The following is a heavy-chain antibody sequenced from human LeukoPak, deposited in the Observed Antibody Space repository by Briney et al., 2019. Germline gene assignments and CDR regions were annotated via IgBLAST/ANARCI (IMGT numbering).Heavy chain of an antibody. CDR1: GFTFSSYD. D-gene: IGHD6-19*01. CDR2: IGTTGDT. CDR3: ARGEGYRDSIAVAGTEDYYYGMDV. V-gene: IGHV3-13*01. J-gene: IGHJ6*02. Sequence: TGGSLRLSCAASGFTFSSYDMHWVRQATGKGLEWVSAIGTTGDTYYPGSVKGRFTISRENAKNSLYLQMNSLRAGDTAVYYCARGEGYRDSIAVAGTEDYYYGMDVWGQGTTVTVSS.